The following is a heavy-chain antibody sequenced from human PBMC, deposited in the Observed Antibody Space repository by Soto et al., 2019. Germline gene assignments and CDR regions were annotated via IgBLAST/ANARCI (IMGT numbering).Heavy chain of an antibody. J-gene: IGHJ5*02. V-gene: IGHV1-69*02. CDR1: GGTFSSYT. CDR2: IIPILGIA. CDR3: ARGKITMRVSWFDP. Sequence: QVQLVQSGAEVKKPGSSVKVSCKASGGTFSSYTISWVRQAPGQGLEWMGRIIPILGIANYAQKFQGRVTSTADKSASTAYRELSSLRSEDTAVYYCARGKITMRVSWFDPWGQGTLVTVSS. D-gene: IGHD3-22*01.